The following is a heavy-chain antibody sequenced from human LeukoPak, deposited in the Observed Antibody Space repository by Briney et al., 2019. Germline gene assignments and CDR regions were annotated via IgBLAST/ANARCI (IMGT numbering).Heavy chain of an antibody. J-gene: IGHJ5*02. CDR3: ARENYYDSNNWFDP. V-gene: IGHV1-69*13. CDR2: IIPIFGTA. D-gene: IGHD3-22*01. CDR1: GGTFSSYA. Sequence: SVKVSCKASGGTFSSYAISWVRQAPGQGLEWMGGIIPIFGTADYAQKFQGRDTITADESTSTAYMELSSLRSEDTAVYYCARENYYDSNNWFDPWGQGTLVTVSS.